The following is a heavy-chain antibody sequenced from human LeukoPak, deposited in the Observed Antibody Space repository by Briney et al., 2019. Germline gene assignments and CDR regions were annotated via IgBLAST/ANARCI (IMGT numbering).Heavy chain of an antibody. CDR1: GFTFSTYA. CDR2: IAISGDT. V-gene: IGHV3-23*01. J-gene: IGHJ5*02. D-gene: IGHD3-3*01. CDR3: AKGGIGERGSTDA. Sequence: GGSLRLSCAASGFTFSTYAITWVRQPPGKGLEWVSSIAISGDTYYADSVRGRFTISRENSRNTLYLQMNSLRVEDTATYYCAKGGIGERGSTDAWGQGTLVTVSS.